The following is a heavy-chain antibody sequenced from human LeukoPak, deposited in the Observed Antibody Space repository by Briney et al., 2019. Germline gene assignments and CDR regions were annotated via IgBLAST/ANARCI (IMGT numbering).Heavy chain of an antibody. Sequence: GGSLRLSCAASGXTVSSNYMSWVRQAPGKGLEWVSVIYSGGSTYYADSVKGRFTISRDNSKNTLYLQMNSLRAEDTAVYYCAREEYYYDSSGFGPWGAFDIWGQGTMVTVSS. CDR1: GXTVSSNY. J-gene: IGHJ3*02. CDR2: IYSGGST. CDR3: AREEYYYDSSGFGPWGAFDI. D-gene: IGHD3-22*01. V-gene: IGHV3-53*01.